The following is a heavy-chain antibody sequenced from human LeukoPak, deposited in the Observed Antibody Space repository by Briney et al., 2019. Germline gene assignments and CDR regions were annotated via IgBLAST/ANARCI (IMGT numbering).Heavy chain of an antibody. CDR2: IYYRGST. Sequence: SETLSLTCPVSGGSFSGSSYYWGWIRQPPGKGLEWLGSIYYRGSTYYNPSLKSRVTISVDTSKNQFSLKLTSVTATDTAVYYCARHYEPWGQGTLVTVSS. V-gene: IGHV4-39*01. D-gene: IGHD3-16*01. CDR1: GGSFSGSSYY. CDR3: ARHYEP. J-gene: IGHJ4*02.